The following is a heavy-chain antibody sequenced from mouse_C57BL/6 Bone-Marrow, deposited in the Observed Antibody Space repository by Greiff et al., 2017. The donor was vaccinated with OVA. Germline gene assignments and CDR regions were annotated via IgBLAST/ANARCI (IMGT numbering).Heavy chain of an antibody. D-gene: IGHD6-2*01. CDR2: IYPGDGDT. J-gene: IGHJ2*01. Sequence: QVQLQQSGPELVKPGASVKISCKASGYAFSSSWMNWVKQRPGKGLEWIGRIYPGDGDTNYNGKFKGKATLTADKSSSTAYMQLSSLTSEDSAVYFCARLRGLLFDYWGQGTTLTVSS. CDR3: ARLRGLLFDY. CDR1: GYAFSSSW. V-gene: IGHV1-82*01.